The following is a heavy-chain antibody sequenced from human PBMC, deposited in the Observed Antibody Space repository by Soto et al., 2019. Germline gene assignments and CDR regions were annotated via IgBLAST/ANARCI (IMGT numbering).Heavy chain of an antibody. CDR3: ARAGNCTSTTCFSGWLDP. Sequence: GASVKVSCKASGYTFTNYSMHWVRQAPGQRLEWMGWINTDNGKTRDSQRFQDRVTLTRDTSANTAYMELSSLTYEDTAVYYCARAGNCTSTTCFSGWLDPWGQGTLVTVYS. CDR2: INTDNGKT. CDR1: GYTFTNYS. D-gene: IGHD2-2*01. J-gene: IGHJ5*02. V-gene: IGHV1-3*04.